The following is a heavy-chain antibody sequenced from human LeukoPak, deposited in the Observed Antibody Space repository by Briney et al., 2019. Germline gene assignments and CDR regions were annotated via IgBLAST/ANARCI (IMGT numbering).Heavy chain of an antibody. J-gene: IGHJ4*02. CDR3: ARVFTGGEVVRDY. Sequence: GASVKVSCKASGYTFTSYGISWVRQAPRQGLEWMGWISTYNGNTNYAQKPQGRVTMTTDTSTSTAYMELRSLRSGDTAVYYCARVFTGGEVVRDYWGQGTLVTVSP. CDR2: ISTYNGNT. CDR1: GYTFTSYG. D-gene: IGHD3-22*01. V-gene: IGHV1-18*01.